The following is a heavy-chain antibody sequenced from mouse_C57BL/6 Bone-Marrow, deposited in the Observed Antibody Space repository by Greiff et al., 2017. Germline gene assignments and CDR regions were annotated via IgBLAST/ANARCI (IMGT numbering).Heavy chain of an antibody. D-gene: IGHD4-1*01. CDR2: INPNNGGT. CDR3: GRLGGFDY. J-gene: IGHJ2*01. CDR1: GYTFTDYY. V-gene: IGHV1-26*01. Sequence: EVHLQQSGPELVKPGASVKISCKASGYTFTDYYMNWVKQSHGKSLEWIGDINPNNGGTSYNQKFKGKATLTVDKSSSTAYMELRSLTSEDSAVXYCGRLGGFDYWGQGTTLTVSS.